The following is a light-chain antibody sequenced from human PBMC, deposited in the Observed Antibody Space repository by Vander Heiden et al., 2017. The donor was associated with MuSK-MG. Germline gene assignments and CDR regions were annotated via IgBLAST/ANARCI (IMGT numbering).Light chain of an antibody. CDR2: DAS. CDR3: QQDDNLPLT. V-gene: IGKV1-33*01. Sequence: DIQMTQSPSSLSAPVGDRVTITCPASQDISNYLNWYQQKPGKAPKLLIYDASNLETGVPSRFSGSGSVTDFTFTISSLQPEDVATYYCQQDDNLPLTFGQGTRLEIK. CDR1: QDISNY. J-gene: IGKJ5*01.